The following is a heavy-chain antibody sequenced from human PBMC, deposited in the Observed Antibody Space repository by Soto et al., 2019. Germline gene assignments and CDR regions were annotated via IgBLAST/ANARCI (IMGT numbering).Heavy chain of an antibody. D-gene: IGHD6-13*01. CDR2: IYYSGST. V-gene: IGHV4-31*03. Sequence: SETLSLTCTVSGGSISSGGYYWSWIRQHPGKGLEWIGYIYYSGSTYYNPSLKGRVTISVDTSKNQFSLKLSSVTDADTAVYYCARGAWYSSSWYSSGAFDIWGQGTMVTVSS. J-gene: IGHJ3*02. CDR3: ARGAWYSSSWYSSGAFDI. CDR1: GGSISSGGYY.